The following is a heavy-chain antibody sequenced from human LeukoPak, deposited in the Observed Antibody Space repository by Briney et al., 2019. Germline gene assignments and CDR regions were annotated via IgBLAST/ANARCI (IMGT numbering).Heavy chain of an antibody. J-gene: IGHJ4*02. V-gene: IGHV3-20*04. Sequence: GGSLRLSCAASGFTFDDYGMSWVRQAPGKGLEWVSGINWNGGSTGYADSVKGRFTISRDNAKNSLYLQMNSLRAEDTALYYCARGRRPHYYGSGSHAVGYYFAYWGQGTLVTVSS. CDR1: GFTFDDYG. CDR2: INWNGGST. CDR3: ARGRRPHYYGSGSHAVGYYFAY. D-gene: IGHD3-10*01.